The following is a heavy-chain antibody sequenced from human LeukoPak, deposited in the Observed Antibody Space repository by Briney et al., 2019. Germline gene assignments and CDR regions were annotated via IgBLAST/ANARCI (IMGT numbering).Heavy chain of an antibody. Sequence: ASVKVSCKASGYTFTSYGISWVRPAPGQGLAWMGWISAYNGNTNYAQKLQGRVTMTTDTSTSTAYMELRSLRSDDTAAYYCARDTYYYDSSGFDAFDIWGQGTMVTVSS. CDR3: ARDTYYYDSSGFDAFDI. D-gene: IGHD3-22*01. CDR2: ISAYNGNT. V-gene: IGHV1-18*01. CDR1: GYTFTSYG. J-gene: IGHJ3*02.